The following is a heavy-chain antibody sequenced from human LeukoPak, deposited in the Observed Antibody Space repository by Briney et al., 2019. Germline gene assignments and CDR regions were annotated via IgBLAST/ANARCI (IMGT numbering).Heavy chain of an antibody. CDR2: IYTSGST. CDR3: ARDDPPGDEIFDY. CDR1: GGSISSGSYY. Sequence: SQTLSLTCTVSGGSISSGSYYWSWIRQPAGKGLEWIGRIYTSGSTNYNPSLKSRVTISVDTSKNQFSLKLSSVTAADTAVYYCARDDPPGDEIFDYWGQGTLVTVSS. D-gene: IGHD4-17*01. J-gene: IGHJ4*02. V-gene: IGHV4-61*02.